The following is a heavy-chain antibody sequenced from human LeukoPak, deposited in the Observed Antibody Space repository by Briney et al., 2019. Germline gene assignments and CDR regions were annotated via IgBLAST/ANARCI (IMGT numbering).Heavy chain of an antibody. Sequence: ASVKVSCKASGYTFTSYDINWARQATGQGLEWMGWMNPNSGNTGYAQKFQGRVTITRNTSISTAYMELSSLRSEDTAVYYCARAASDSSGYYFYYWGQGTLVTVSS. D-gene: IGHD3-22*01. CDR1: GYTFTSYD. CDR3: ARAASDSSGYYFYY. J-gene: IGHJ4*02. V-gene: IGHV1-8*03. CDR2: MNPNSGNT.